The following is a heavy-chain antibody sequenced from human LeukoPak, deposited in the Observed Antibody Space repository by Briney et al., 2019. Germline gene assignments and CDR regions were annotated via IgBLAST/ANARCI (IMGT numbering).Heavy chain of an antibody. CDR3: ARGPAGDY. CDR1: GYTFTSDD. CDR2: MNPNSGDT. J-gene: IGHJ4*02. V-gene: IGHV1-8*01. Sequence: ASVKVSCKASGYTFTSDDICWVRQATGQGLEWMGWMNPNSGDTGYAQNFQGRVTMTRDTSISTAYMELSSLISDDTAVYYCARGPAGDYWGQGTLVTVSS.